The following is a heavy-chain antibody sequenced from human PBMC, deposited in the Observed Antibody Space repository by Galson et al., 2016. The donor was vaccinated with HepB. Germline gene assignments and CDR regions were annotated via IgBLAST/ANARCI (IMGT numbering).Heavy chain of an antibody. J-gene: IGHJ4*02. D-gene: IGHD3-10*02. V-gene: IGHV3-53*01. CDR1: GFSVITF. CDR2: INTNDGR. CDR3: VRENWYHYIL. Sequence: SLRLSCAASGFSVITFMAWVRQAPGKGLEWVSLINTNDGRTYADSVQGRFTISRDTSKNTLYLQMDSLRPEDTAVYYCVRENWYHYILWGQGTQVTVSP.